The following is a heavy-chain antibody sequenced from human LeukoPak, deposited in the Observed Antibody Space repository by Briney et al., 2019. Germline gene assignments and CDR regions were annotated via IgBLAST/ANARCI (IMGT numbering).Heavy chain of an antibody. J-gene: IGHJ6*03. CDR3: ARRYYGPSGSYMDV. CDR1: GFTFSSYA. V-gene: IGHV3-30*04. CDR2: ISYDGSNK. D-gene: IGHD1-26*01. Sequence: GGSLRLSCAASGFTFSSYAMHWVRQAPGKGLEWVAVISYDGSNKYYADSVKGRFTISRDNSENTLYLQMSSLRAEDTAVYSCARRYYGPSGSYMDVWGKGTTVTISS.